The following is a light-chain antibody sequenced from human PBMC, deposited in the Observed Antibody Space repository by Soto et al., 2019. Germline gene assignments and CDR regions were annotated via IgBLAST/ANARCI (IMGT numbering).Light chain of an antibody. CDR1: SSDVGDYEH. J-gene: IGLJ1*01. V-gene: IGLV2-18*01. CDR2: EAS. CDR3: SLYTSENTYV. Sequence: QSALTQPPSVSGSPGQSVTISCTVTSSDVGDYEHVSWYQQAPGTAPKLIIYEASNRPSGVPDRFSGSKSGNTASLTISGLQAADQVDYYCSLYTSENTYVFGTGTKLTVL.